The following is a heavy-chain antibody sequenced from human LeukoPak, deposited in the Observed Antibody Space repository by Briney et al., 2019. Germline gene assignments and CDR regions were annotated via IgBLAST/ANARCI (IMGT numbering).Heavy chain of an antibody. CDR2: INPNSGGT. CDR3: ARAEAIDY. CDR1: GYTFTGYY. Sequence: ASVKVSCKASGYTFTGYYMHWVRQAPGQGLEWMGWINPNSGGTKYAQKFQGRVTMTRDTSISTAYMELSSLRSGDTAVYYCARAEAIDYWGQGTLVTVSS. V-gene: IGHV1-2*02. J-gene: IGHJ4*02.